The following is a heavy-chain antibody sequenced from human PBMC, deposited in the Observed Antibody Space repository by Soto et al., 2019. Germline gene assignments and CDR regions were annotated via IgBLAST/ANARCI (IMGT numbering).Heavy chain of an antibody. CDR2: IYRGGST. Sequence: GGSLRLSCAASGFTVSSNYMSWVRQAPGKGLEWVSVIYRGGSTYYADSVKGRFTISRDNSKNTLYLQMNSLRAEDTGVYYCARESPIAALDFWGQGTLVTGSS. V-gene: IGHV3-53*01. CDR1: GFTVSSNY. CDR3: ARESPIAALDF. D-gene: IGHD6-6*01. J-gene: IGHJ4*02.